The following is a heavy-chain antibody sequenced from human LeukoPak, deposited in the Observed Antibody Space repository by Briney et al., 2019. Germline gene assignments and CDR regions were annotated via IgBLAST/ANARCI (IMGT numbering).Heavy chain of an antibody. J-gene: IGHJ3*02. CDR2: INPSGGST. D-gene: IGHD3-10*01. V-gene: IGHV1-46*01. Sequence: EASVKVSCKASGYTFTSYYMHWVRQAPGQGLEWMGIINPSGGSTSYAQKFQGRVTMTRDTSTSTVYMELSSLRSEDTAVYYCARVGYYGSGSYHKRAFDIWGQGTMVTVSS. CDR3: ARVGYYGSGSYHKRAFDI. CDR1: GYTFTSYY.